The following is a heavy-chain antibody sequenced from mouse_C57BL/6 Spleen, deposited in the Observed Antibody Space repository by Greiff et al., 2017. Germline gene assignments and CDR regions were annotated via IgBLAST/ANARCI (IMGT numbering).Heavy chain of an antibody. Sequence: VQLQQSGAELVRPGTSVKVSCKASGYAFTNYLIEWVKQRPGQGLEWFGVINPGSGGTSYNEKFKGKGTLTADKSSSTAYMELSSLTSEDSAVYFCAREEAGYYYAMEYWGQGTSVTVSS. CDR1: GYAFTNYL. V-gene: IGHV1-54*01. D-gene: IGHD2-2*01. J-gene: IGHJ4*01. CDR2: INPGSGGT. CDR3: AREEAGYYYAMEY.